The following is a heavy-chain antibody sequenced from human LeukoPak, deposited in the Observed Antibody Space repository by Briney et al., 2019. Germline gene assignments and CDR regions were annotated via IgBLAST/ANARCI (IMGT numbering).Heavy chain of an antibody. CDR1: GFTFSSYA. D-gene: IGHD2-2*01. V-gene: IGHV3-30*04. CDR2: ISYDGSNK. Sequence: PGRSLRLSCAASGFTFSSYAMHWVRQAPGKGLEWVAVISYDGSNKYYADSVKGRFTISRDNSKNTLYLQMNSLRAEDTAVYYCARDQGYCSSTSCWSWFDPWGQGTLVRVSS. CDR3: ARDQGYCSSTSCWSWFDP. J-gene: IGHJ5*02.